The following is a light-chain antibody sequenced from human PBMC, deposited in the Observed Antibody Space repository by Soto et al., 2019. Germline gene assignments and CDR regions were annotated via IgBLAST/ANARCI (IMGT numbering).Light chain of an antibody. Sequence: QSVLTQPPSASGSPGQSVTISCAGTINDVGGYNYVSWYQQHPGKVPQLMIYQVTKRPSGVPDRFSASKSDTTASLTISELQADDEADYYCSSYTSRNTEVFGTGTKVTVL. V-gene: IGLV2-8*01. J-gene: IGLJ1*01. CDR1: INDVGGYNY. CDR3: SSYTSRNTEV. CDR2: QVT.